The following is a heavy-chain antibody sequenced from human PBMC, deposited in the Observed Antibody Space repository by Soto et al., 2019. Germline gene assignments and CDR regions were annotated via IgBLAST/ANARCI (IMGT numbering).Heavy chain of an antibody. Sequence: QVQLQQWGAGLLKPSETLSLTCAVYGGSFSGYYWSWIRQPPGKGLEWIGEINHSGSTNYNPSLKSRVTISVYTSKNQFSLKLSSVTDADTAVYYCARGRVSVAAAGYYFDYWGQGTLVTVSS. V-gene: IGHV4-34*01. D-gene: IGHD6-13*01. CDR2: INHSGST. CDR1: GGSFSGYY. CDR3: ARGRVSVAAAGYYFDY. J-gene: IGHJ4*02.